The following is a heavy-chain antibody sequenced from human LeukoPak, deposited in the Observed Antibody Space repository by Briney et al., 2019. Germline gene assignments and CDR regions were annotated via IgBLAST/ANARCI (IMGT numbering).Heavy chain of an antibody. V-gene: IGHV3-48*03. CDR1: GFTFSSYE. Sequence: GGSLRLSCAASGFTFSSYEMNWVRQAPGKGLEWVSYISSSGSTIYYADSVKGRFTISRDNSKNTLYLQMNSLRAEDTAVYYCASHSSSWLPRGALDIWGQGTVVTVS. CDR3: ASHSSSWLPRGALDI. J-gene: IGHJ3*02. CDR2: ISSSGSTI. D-gene: IGHD6-13*01.